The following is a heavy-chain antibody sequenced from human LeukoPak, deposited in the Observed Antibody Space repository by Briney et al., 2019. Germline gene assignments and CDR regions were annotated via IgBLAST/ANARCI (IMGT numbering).Heavy chain of an antibody. V-gene: IGHV4-61*02. CDR2: VYTSGCT. J-gene: IGHJ6*02. D-gene: IGHD3-10*01. CDR3: AREVYYYGSGMEGYYYYGMDV. Sequence: PSETLSLTGTVAGGSISSGSYYWSWIRQPAGKGLEWIGRVYTSGCTNYDPSLKSRVTISVDTSKDQFSLKLSSVTAADTAVYYCAREVYYYGSGMEGYYYYGMDVWGQGTTVTVSS. CDR1: GGSISSGSYY.